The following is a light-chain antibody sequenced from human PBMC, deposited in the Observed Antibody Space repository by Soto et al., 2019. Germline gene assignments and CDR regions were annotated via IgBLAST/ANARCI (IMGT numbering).Light chain of an antibody. CDR2: GAS. V-gene: IGKV3-15*01. CDR1: QSVSSR. CDR3: QQYGSSQIT. J-gene: IGKJ5*01. Sequence: VMSQSPAALSVTPGERVSRACRASQSVSSRLAWYHQKPGQSPRLLIYGASTRATGIPARFSGSGSGTDFTLTISRLEPEDFAVYYCQQYGSSQITSGQGTRLAI.